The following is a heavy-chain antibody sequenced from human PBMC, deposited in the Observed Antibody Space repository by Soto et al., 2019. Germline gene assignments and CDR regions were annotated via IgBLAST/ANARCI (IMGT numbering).Heavy chain of an antibody. J-gene: IGHJ2*01. Sequence: QVQLQESGPGLVKPSQTLSLTCSVSGGSISSGSYYWSWIRQHPGKGLEWIAYIYDSGSTYYNPSIKSRGITSVDTSDNQFSLKLTYVTAADTAVYYCARGIRIAARRIWYFDLWGRGTLVTVSS. CDR3: ARGIRIAARRIWYFDL. D-gene: IGHD6-6*01. CDR1: GGSISSGSYY. CDR2: IYDSGST. V-gene: IGHV4-31*03.